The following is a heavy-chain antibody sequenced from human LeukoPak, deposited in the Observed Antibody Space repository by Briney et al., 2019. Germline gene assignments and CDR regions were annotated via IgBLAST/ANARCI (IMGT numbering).Heavy chain of an antibody. CDR1: GGSISSYY. V-gene: IGHV4-4*07. CDR2: IYTSGST. J-gene: IGHJ5*02. D-gene: IGHD3-22*01. Sequence: SETLSLTCTVSGGSISSYYWSWIRQPAGKGLEWIGRIYTSGSTNYNPSLKSRVTMSVDTSKNQFSLKLSSVTAADTAEYYCARGPPGSGYYNNWFDPWGRGTLVTVSS. CDR3: ARGPPGSGYYNNWFDP.